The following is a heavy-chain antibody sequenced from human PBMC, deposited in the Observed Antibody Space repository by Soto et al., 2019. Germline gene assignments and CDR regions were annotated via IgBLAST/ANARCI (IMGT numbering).Heavy chain of an antibody. D-gene: IGHD3-10*01. Sequence: GGTLRLSCSASAFTLSGYAMTCVRQAPGTGLEWVSGISGRGANIYYADSVKGRFTISRDNSKNTLYRQMNSLRAEDTAVYSCARRTSYGSGSYMYYYYGLDVWGQGTTVTVSS. CDR3: ARRTSYGSGSYMYYYYGLDV. CDR2: ISGRGANI. J-gene: IGHJ6*02. CDR1: AFTLSGYA. V-gene: IGHV3-23*01.